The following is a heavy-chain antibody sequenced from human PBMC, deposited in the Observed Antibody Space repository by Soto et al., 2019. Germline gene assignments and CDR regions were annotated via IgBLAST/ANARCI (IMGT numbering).Heavy chain of an antibody. V-gene: IGHV4-59*12. D-gene: IGHD3-10*01. CDR2: IYFSGST. Sequence: SETLSLTCTVSGDKISSYDWSWMRQPPGKGLEWIGNIYFSGSTYYNPSLKSRVTISVDTSKNQFSLKLSSVTAADTAVYYCARGVTLVRGVIHTPYFDYWGQGALVTVSS. CDR3: ARGVTLVRGVIHTPYFDY. CDR1: GDKISSYD. J-gene: IGHJ4*02.